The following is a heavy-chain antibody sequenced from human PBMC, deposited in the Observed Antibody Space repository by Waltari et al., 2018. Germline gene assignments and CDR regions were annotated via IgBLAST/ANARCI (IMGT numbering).Heavy chain of an antibody. CDR1: GASISSGRYY. CDR2: LYTSGGT. Sequence: QVQLQASGPGLVKPSPTLSLTCTVSGASISSGRYYWSWIRQPAGKGLEWIGRLYTSGGTKYNPSLESRVTISVDTSKNQFSLKLTSVTAADTAVYYCARWDYYHSSGYYAYWGQGTLVTVSS. J-gene: IGHJ4*02. CDR3: ARWDYYHSSGYYAY. V-gene: IGHV4-61*02. D-gene: IGHD3-22*01.